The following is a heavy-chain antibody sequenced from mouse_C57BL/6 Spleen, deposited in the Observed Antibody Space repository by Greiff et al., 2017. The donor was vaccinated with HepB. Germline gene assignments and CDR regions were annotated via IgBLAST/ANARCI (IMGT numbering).Heavy chain of an antibody. V-gene: IGHV1-26*01. J-gene: IGHJ4*01. CDR3: ASRGYRRSMDY. CDR2: INPNNGGT. CDR1: GYTFTDYY. D-gene: IGHD2-14*01. Sequence: VQLQQSGPELVKPGASVKISCKASGYTFTDYYMNWVKQSHGKSLEWIGDINPNNGGTSYNQKFKGKATLTVDKSSSTAYMELRSLTSEDSAVYYCASRGYRRSMDYWGQGTSVTVSS.